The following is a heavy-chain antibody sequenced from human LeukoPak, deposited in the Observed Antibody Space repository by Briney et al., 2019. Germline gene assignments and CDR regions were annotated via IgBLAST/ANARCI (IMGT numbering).Heavy chain of an antibody. J-gene: IGHJ4*02. CDR3: GRASTDYGDYYFDY. D-gene: IGHD4-17*01. CDR1: GYTFTSYG. Sequence: TVKLSCKASGYTFTSYGISWVRQPPGQGLEWMGWITAYKGNTNYAQTLQGRVTMTTVTSTSTEYTELRSLGSDDAAVYYCGRASTDYGDYYFDYWGQGTLVTVSS. V-gene: IGHV1-18*01. CDR2: ITAYKGNT.